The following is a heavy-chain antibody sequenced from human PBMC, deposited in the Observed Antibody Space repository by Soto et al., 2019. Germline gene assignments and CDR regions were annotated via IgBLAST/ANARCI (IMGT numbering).Heavy chain of an antibody. CDR2: ISAYNGNT. Sequence: QVQLVQSGAEVKKPESSVKVSCKAPGGTFSTYAISWVRQAPGQGLEWMGWISAYNGNTNYAQKLQGRVTMTTDTSTSTAYMELRSLRSDDTAVYYCARDLGLCPDDYWGQGTLVTVSS. J-gene: IGHJ4*02. CDR1: GGTFSTYA. V-gene: IGHV1-18*01. D-gene: IGHD2-2*01. CDR3: ARDLGLCPDDY.